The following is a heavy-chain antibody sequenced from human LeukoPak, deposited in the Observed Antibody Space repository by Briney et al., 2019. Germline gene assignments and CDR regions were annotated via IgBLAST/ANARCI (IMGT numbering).Heavy chain of an antibody. CDR3: ARIRMGANYFDY. CDR1: GGSFSGYY. CDR2: INHSGST. Sequence: SETLSLTCAVHGGSFSGYYWSWIRQPPGKGLEWIGEINHSGSTNYNPSLKSRVTISVDTSKNQFSLKLSSVTAADTAVYYCARIRMGANYFDYWGQGTLVTVSS. J-gene: IGHJ4*02. V-gene: IGHV4-34*01. D-gene: IGHD3-16*01.